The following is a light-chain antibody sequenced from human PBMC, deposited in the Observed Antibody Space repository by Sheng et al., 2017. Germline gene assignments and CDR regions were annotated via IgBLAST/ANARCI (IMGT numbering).Light chain of an antibody. CDR1: SSDVGGYNY. J-gene: IGLJ2*01. V-gene: IGLV2-14*03. CDR3: SSYTSSSTLVV. CDR2: DVS. Sequence: PGQSITISCTGTSSDVGGYNYVSWYQQHPGKAPKLMIYDVSNRPSGVSNRFSGSKSGNTASLTISGLQAEDEADYYCSSYTSSSTLVVFGGGTKLTVL.